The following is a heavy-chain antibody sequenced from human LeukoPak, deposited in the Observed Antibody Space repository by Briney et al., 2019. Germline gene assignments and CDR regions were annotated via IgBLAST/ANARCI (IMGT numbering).Heavy chain of an antibody. D-gene: IGHD2-2*02. CDR3: ARDQRVVVVPAAIYYYYYYMDV. Sequence: GGSLRLSCAASGFTFDDYAMHWVRQAPGKGLEWVSGISWNSGNIDYADSVKGRFTISRDNAKNSLYLQMNSLRAEDTAVYYCARDQRVVVVPAAIYYYYYYMDVWGKGTTVTVSS. CDR1: GFTFDDYA. CDR2: ISWNSGNI. V-gene: IGHV3-9*01. J-gene: IGHJ6*03.